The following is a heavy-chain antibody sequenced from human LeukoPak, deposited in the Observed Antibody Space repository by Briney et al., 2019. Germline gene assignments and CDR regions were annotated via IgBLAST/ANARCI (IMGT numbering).Heavy chain of an antibody. CDR3: ARGVVIAPQTFDY. CDR2: INHSGST. J-gene: IGHJ4*02. D-gene: IGHD2-21*01. CDR1: GLTFSIHW. Sequence: GSLRLSCAASGLTFSIHWMNWIRQPPGKGLEWIGEINHSGSTNYNPSLKSRVTISVDTSKNQFSPKLSSVTAADTAVYYCARGVVIAPQTFDYWGQGTLVTVSS. V-gene: IGHV4-34*01.